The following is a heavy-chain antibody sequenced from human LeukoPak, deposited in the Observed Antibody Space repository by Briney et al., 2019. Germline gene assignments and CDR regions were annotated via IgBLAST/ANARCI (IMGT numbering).Heavy chain of an antibody. Sequence: SETLSLTCAVSGGSFSGYYWSWIRQPPGKGLEWIGYIYYSGSTNYNPSLKSRVTISIDTSKNQFSLKLSSVTAADTAVYYCASELAAAGTVYWGQGTLVTVSS. D-gene: IGHD6-13*01. J-gene: IGHJ4*02. CDR2: IYYSGST. V-gene: IGHV4-59*08. CDR3: ASELAAAGTVY. CDR1: GGSFSGYY.